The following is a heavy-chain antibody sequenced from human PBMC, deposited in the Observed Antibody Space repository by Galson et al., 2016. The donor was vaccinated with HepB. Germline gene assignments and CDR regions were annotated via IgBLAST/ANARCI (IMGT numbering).Heavy chain of an antibody. D-gene: IGHD1/OR15-1a*01. CDR3: AKGGTQWSLWYFDL. J-gene: IGHJ2*01. V-gene: IGHV3-23*01. Sequence: SLRLSCAASGFTCSGYVMSWVRQAPGKGLEWVSGMSGTGGHTYYAGSVKGRFTISRDKSEKTLYLQMNSLTAEDTAVYYCAKGGTQWSLWYFDLWGRGTLVTVSS. CDR1: GFTCSGYV. CDR2: MSGTGGHT.